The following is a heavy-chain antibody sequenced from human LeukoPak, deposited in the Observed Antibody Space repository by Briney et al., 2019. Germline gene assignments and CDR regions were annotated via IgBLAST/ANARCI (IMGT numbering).Heavy chain of an antibody. CDR1: GGSISSYY. D-gene: IGHD4-17*01. J-gene: IGHJ6*02. CDR2: IYYSGST. Sequence: SETLSLTCTVSGGSISSYYWSWIRQPPGKGLEWIGYIYYSGSTNYNPSLKSRVTISVDTSKNQFSLKLSSVTAAATAVYYCARERAVTGHYYYYGVDVWGQGITVTVSS. CDR3: ARERAVTGHYYYYGVDV. V-gene: IGHV4-59*01.